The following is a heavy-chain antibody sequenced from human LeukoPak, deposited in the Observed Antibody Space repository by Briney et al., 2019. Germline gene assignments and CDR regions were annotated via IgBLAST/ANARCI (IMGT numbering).Heavy chain of an antibody. CDR3: AKGSKAVLFTRDHYMDV. D-gene: IGHD6-19*01. CDR2: ISYDGSNT. CDR1: RFTFSSYA. V-gene: IGHV3-30*04. J-gene: IGHJ6*03. Sequence: GGSLRLSCAASRFTFSSYAMLWVRQLPGKGLEWVAIISYDGSNTYYADSVKGRFTISRDNSKNTLYLQMNSLRAEDTAVYFCAKGSKAVLFTRDHYMDVWGKGTTVTISS.